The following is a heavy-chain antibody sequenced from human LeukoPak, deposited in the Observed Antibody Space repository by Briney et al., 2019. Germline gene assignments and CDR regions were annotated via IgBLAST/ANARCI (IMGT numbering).Heavy chain of an antibody. V-gene: IGHV3-30*02. D-gene: IGHD3-22*01. CDR2: IRYDGSNK. CDR3: AKDSRGYQDYFDY. Sequence: GGSLRLSCAASGFTFSSYGMHWVRQAPGKGLEWVAFIRYDGSNKYYADSVKGRFTISRDNSKNTLYLHVNSLRPEDTAVYYCAKDSRGYQDYFDYWGQGTLVTVSS. CDR1: GFTFSSYG. J-gene: IGHJ4*02.